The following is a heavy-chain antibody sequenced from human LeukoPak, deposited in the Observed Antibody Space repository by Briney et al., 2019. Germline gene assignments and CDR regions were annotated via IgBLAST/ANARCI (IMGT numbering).Heavy chain of an antibody. CDR3: ARDYFRTEYSSSYDY. D-gene: IGHD6-6*01. V-gene: IGHV3-21*01. CDR2: ISSSSSYI. CDR1: GFTFSSYG. Sequence: GGSLRLSCAASGFTFSSYGMNWVRQAPGKGLEWVSSISSSSSYIYYADSVKGRFTISRDNAKNSLYLQMNSLRAEDTALYYCARDYFRTEYSSSYDYWGQGTLVTVSS. J-gene: IGHJ4*02.